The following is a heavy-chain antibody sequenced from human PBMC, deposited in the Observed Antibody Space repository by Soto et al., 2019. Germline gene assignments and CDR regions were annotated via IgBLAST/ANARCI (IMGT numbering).Heavy chain of an antibody. V-gene: IGHV3-53*04. D-gene: IGHD6-13*01. Sequence: GGSLRLSCAASGFTVTSNYMSWVRQAPGKGLEWVSIIYSGGSTYYADSVKGRFTISRHNSRNTLYLQMNSLRTEDTAVYYCARILYSNTFYYYYMDVWGKGTTVTISS. CDR2: IYSGGST. CDR3: ARILYSNTFYYYYMDV. CDR1: GFTVTSNY. J-gene: IGHJ6*03.